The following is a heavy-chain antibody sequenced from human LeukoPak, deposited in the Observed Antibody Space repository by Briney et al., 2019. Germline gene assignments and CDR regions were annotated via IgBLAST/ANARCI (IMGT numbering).Heavy chain of an antibody. CDR2: IYSGGST. D-gene: IGHD3-22*01. Sequence: GGSLRLSCAASGFTVSSNYMSWVRQAPGKGLEWVSVIYSGGSTYYADSVKGRFTISRDNSKNTLYLQMNSLRAEDTAVYYCALYYYDSSAFPHDYWGQGTLVTVSS. CDR1: GFTVSSNY. J-gene: IGHJ4*02. V-gene: IGHV3-53*01. CDR3: ALYYYDSSAFPHDY.